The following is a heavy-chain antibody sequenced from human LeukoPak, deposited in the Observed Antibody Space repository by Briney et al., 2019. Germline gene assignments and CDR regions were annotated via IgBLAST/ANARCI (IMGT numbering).Heavy chain of an antibody. CDR2: INPNSGGT. CDR3: ARENYGGNSVFDY. Sequence: ASVKVSCKASGYTFTGYYMHWARQAPGQGLEWMGWINPNSGGTNYAQKFQGRVTMTRDTSISTAYMELSRLRSDDTAVYYCARENYGGNSVFDYWGQGTLVTVSS. J-gene: IGHJ4*02. V-gene: IGHV1-2*02. D-gene: IGHD4-23*01. CDR1: GYTFTGYY.